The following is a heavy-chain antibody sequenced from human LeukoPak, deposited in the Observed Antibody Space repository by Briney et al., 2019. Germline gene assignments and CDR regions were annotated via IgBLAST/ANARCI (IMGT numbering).Heavy chain of an antibody. V-gene: IGHV3-33*01. Sequence: GGSLRLSCAASGFTFSSYGMHWVRQAPGKGLEWVAVIWHDGIYKYYADSVKGRFTISRDDSKNTLYLEMNSLRAEDTAVYYCARDSAGNDYWGQGTLVTVSS. CDR1: GFTFSSYG. J-gene: IGHJ4*02. CDR3: ARDSAGNDY. CDR2: IWHDGIYK. D-gene: IGHD6-13*01.